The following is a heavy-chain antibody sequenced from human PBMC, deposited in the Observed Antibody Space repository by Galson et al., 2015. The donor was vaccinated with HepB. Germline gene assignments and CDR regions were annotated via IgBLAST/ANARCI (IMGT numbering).Heavy chain of an antibody. J-gene: IGHJ4*02. D-gene: IGHD3-16*01. V-gene: IGHV3-30*04. CDR3: ARDTFARKFDY. Sequence: SLRLSCAASGFTFSSYAMHWVRQAPGKGLEWVAVISYDGSNKYYADSVKGRFTISRDNSKNTLYLQMNSLRAEDTAVYYCARDTFARKFDYWGQGTLVTVSS. CDR2: ISYDGSNK. CDR1: GFTFSSYA.